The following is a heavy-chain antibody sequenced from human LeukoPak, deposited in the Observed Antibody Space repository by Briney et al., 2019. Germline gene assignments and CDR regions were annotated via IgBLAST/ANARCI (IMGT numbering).Heavy chain of an antibody. D-gene: IGHD2-21*02. J-gene: IGHJ4*02. CDR1: GLTVINNY. Sequence: GVSLRLSCAVSGLTVINNYMSWVRQAPGKGLEGVSVIYNGGRTNYADSVKGRFTVSRDNSKNTLYLQMNSLRAEDTAVYYCARGGGQQLLTIDYWGQGTLVTVSS. CDR3: ARGGGQQLLTIDY. V-gene: IGHV3-66*01. CDR2: IYNGGRT.